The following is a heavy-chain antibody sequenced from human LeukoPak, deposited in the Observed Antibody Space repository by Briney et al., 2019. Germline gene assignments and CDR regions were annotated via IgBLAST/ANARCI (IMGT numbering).Heavy chain of an antibody. CDR3: ARDGVYSTGAFDI. J-gene: IGHJ3*02. CDR1: GGSLSIYE. V-gene: IGHV4-4*07. Sequence: SETLSLTCTVSGGSLSIYEWSWMRQPAGKGLEWIARIYTSGSTNYNTYLKSRVTMSVETSNKQFYLKLSSVTAADTAVYYCARDGVYSTGAFDIWGQGTMVTVSS. CDR2: IYTSGST. D-gene: IGHD2-8*01.